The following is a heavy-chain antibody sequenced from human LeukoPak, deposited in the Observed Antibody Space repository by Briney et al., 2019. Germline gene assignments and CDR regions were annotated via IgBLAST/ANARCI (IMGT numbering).Heavy chain of an antibody. CDR1: GGSISSSSYY. D-gene: IGHD3-22*01. CDR3: ARTPPGYYYDSSGYPGD. J-gene: IGHJ4*02. Sequence: PSETLSLTCTVSGGSISSSSYYWGWIRQPPGKGLEWIGSIYYSGSTYYNPSLKSRVTISVDTSKNQFSLKLSSVTAADTAVYYCARTPPGYYYDSSGYPGDWGQGTLVTVSS. V-gene: IGHV4-39*07. CDR2: IYYSGST.